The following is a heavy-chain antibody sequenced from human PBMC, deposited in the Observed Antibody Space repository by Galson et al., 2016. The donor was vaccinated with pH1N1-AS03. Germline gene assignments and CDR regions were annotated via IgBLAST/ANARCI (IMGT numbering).Heavy chain of an antibody. CDR2: IYASGSS. CDR1: GGSFSTYS. V-gene: IGHV4-4*07. D-gene: IGHD2-2*01. CDR3: ARGYCSTMSCQWGFDF. Sequence: TLSLTCNVSGGSFSTYSWSWIRQPAGKGLEWFGRIYASGSSNYNPFLKSRVTMSLDKSKNQFSLKLSSVTAADTAVYYCARGYCSTMSCQWGFDFWGQGTLVTVSS. J-gene: IGHJ4*02.